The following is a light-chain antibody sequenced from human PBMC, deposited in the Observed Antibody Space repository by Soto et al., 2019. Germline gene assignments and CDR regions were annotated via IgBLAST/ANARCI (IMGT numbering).Light chain of an antibody. V-gene: IGKV3-20*01. J-gene: IGKJ2*01. Sequence: EIVLTQSPGTLSLSLGERATLSCRASQNVGNKYVAWYQQKPGQTPRLLIYGASGRATGIPDRFGGSGSGTDFTLTINRLEPEDFAVYYCHQYGNAPHTFGQGTKLEI. CDR3: HQYGNAPHT. CDR1: QNVGNKY. CDR2: GAS.